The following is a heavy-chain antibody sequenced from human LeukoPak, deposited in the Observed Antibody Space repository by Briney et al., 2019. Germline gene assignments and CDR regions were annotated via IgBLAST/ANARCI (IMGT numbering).Heavy chain of an antibody. Sequence: PGGSLRLSCAASGFTFSSYGMHWVRQAPGKGLEWVAVIWYDGSNKYYADSVKGRFTISRDNSKNTLYLQMNSLRAEDTAVYYCAKRWDYDSSGSWGPGTLVTVSS. CDR2: IWYDGSNK. CDR1: GFTFSSYG. V-gene: IGHV3-33*06. J-gene: IGHJ5*02. D-gene: IGHD3-22*01. CDR3: AKRWDYDSSGS.